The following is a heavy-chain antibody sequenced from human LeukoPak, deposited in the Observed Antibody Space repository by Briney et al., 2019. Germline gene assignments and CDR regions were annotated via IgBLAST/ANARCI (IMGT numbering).Heavy chain of an antibody. CDR2: INSDGSST. J-gene: IGHJ5*02. D-gene: IGHD5-18*01. CDR1: GFTFSSYW. V-gene: IGHV3-74*01. CDR3: ARVKEAAMDKGWFDP. Sequence: GGSLRLSCAASGFTFSSYWMHWVRQAPGKGLVWVSRINSDGSSTSYADSVKGRFTISRDNAKNTLYLQMNSLRAEDTAVYYCARVKEAAMDKGWFDPWGQGTLVTVSS.